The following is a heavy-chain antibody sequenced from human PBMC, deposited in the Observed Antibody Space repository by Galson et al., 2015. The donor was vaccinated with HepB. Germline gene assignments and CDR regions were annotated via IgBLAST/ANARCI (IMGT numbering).Heavy chain of an antibody. CDR2: IYYSGST. J-gene: IGHJ4*02. D-gene: IGHD2-15*01. CDR3: ARASPVADS. V-gene: IGHV4-59*08. Sequence: SETLSLTCTVSGGSISSYYWSWIRQPPGKGLEWIGYIYYSGSTNYNPSLKSRVTISVDTSKNQFSLKLSSVTAADTAVYYCARASPVADSWGQGTLVTVSS. CDR1: GGSISSYY.